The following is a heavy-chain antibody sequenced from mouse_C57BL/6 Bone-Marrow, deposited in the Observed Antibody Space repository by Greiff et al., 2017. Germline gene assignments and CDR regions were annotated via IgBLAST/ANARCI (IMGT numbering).Heavy chain of an antibody. CDR1: GFTFSDYG. D-gene: IGHD2-1*01. V-gene: IGHV5-17*01. Sequence: EVQLVESGGGLVKPGGSLKLSCAASGFTFSDYGMHWVRQAPEKGLEWVAYISSGSSTIYYADTVKGRFTISRDNAKNTLFLQMTSLRSEDTAMYYCAREDYGNYDYYAMDYWGQGTSVTVSS. J-gene: IGHJ4*01. CDR3: AREDYGNYDYYAMDY. CDR2: ISSGSSTI.